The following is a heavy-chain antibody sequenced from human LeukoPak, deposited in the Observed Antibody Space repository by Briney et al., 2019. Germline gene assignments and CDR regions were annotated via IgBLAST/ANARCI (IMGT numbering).Heavy chain of an antibody. CDR2: IYYSGST. CDR3: ARQIPNRYCSGGSCHEVNWFVP. D-gene: IGHD2-15*01. CDR1: GGSISSGGYY. Sequence: SQTLSLTCTVSGGSISSGGYYWSWIRQHPGRGLEWIGYIYYSGSTYYNPSLKSRVTISVDTSMNQFSLNLSSVTAADTAVYYCARQIPNRYCSGGSCHEVNWFVPWGQGTLVTVSS. V-gene: IGHV4-31*03. J-gene: IGHJ5*02.